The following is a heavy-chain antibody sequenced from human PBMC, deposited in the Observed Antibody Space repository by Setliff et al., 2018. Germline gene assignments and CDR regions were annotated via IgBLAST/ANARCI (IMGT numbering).Heavy chain of an antibody. J-gene: IGHJ4*02. CDR2: MNPNSGNT. CDR1: GYTFTSYD. D-gene: IGHD3-16*01. Sequence: ASVKVSCKASGYTFTSYDINWVRQATGQGLEWMGWMNPNSGNTGYAQKFQGRVTMTGHASINTAYMELTSLTSEDTAVYYCVRNPLGPEASTPGGYWGQGTLVTVS. CDR3: VRNPLGPEASTPGGY. V-gene: IGHV1-8*01.